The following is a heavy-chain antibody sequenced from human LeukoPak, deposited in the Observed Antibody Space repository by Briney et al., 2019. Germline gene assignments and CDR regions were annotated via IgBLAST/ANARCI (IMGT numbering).Heavy chain of an antibody. Sequence: GGSLRLSCAASGFTFSNYALTWVRQAPGRGLEWVSSISGAGTYYADSVKGRFSISRDNYKNTLYLQMSSLRAEDTAVYYCAKGNGYSYGRYYFDYWGQGTLVTVSS. CDR1: GFTFSNYA. V-gene: IGHV3-23*01. J-gene: IGHJ4*02. CDR2: ISGAGT. CDR3: AKGNGYSYGRYYFDY. D-gene: IGHD5-18*01.